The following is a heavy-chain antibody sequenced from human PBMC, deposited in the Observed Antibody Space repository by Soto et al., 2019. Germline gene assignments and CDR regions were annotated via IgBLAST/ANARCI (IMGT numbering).Heavy chain of an antibody. Sequence: QVKLVQSGAEVKKPGASVKVSCKASGYTFTSYGISWVRQAPGQGLEWMGWISAYNGNTNYAQKLQGRVTMTTDTPTATPCMERRSLRSVDTSVSACARGAGVSGELCYWGQGTLVTVSS. CDR2: ISAYNGNT. V-gene: IGHV1-18*01. J-gene: IGHJ4*02. D-gene: IGHD3-16*01. CDR3: ARGAGVSGELCY. CDR1: GYTFTSYG.